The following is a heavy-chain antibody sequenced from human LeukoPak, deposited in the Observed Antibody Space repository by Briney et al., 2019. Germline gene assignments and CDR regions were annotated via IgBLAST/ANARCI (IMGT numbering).Heavy chain of an antibody. CDR3: ARDAGAFDY. Sequence: GGSLRLSCAASGFTFSSYGMHWVREAPGKGLEWVAVIWYDGSNKYYADSVKCRFTISRDNSKNTLYLQMNSLRAEDTAVYYCARDAGAFDYWGQGTLVTVSS. CDR2: IWYDGSNK. D-gene: IGHD1-26*01. V-gene: IGHV3-33*01. CDR1: GFTFSSYG. J-gene: IGHJ4*02.